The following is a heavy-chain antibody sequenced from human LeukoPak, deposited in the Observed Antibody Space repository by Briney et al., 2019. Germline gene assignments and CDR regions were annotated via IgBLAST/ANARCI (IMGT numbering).Heavy chain of an antibody. CDR1: GFTFGSYE. CDR2: ISSSGSTI. CDR3: ARVTRGYSYGVDY. D-gene: IGHD5-18*01. Sequence: QTGGSLRLSCAASGFTFGSYEMNWVRQAPGKGLEWVSYISSSGSTIYYAESVKGRFTISRDNAKNSLYLQMNSLRAEDTAVYYCARVTRGYSYGVDYWGQGTLVTVSS. J-gene: IGHJ4*02. V-gene: IGHV3-48*03.